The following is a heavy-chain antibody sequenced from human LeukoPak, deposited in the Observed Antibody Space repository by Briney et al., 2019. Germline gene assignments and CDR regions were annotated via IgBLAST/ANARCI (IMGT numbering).Heavy chain of an antibody. CDR3: ARDRTRPYY. CDR1: GLTFSSYW. V-gene: IGHV3-7*01. J-gene: IGHJ4*02. D-gene: IGHD3/OR15-3a*01. CDR2: IKEDGGEK. Sequence: PGGSLRLSCAASGLTFSSYWMSWVRQAPGKGLEGVANIKEDGGEKYYVDSVKGRFTISRDNAKNSLHLQMNSLRAEDTAVYYCARDRTRPYYWGQGTLDTVSS.